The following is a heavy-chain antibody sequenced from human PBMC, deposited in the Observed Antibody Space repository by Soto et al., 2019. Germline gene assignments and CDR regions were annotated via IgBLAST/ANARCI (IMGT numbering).Heavy chain of an antibody. Sequence: QLRESGPGLVKPSQTLSLTCTVSGTPINSADFYWTWIRQPPGKGLEWIGYIYYSGTTFHTPSLRSRSSMSVDTSKNQFSLRLNSVTAADTAVYYCARGYDFAGFSPYGLDVWGQGTTVTVSS. CDR2: IYYSGTT. D-gene: IGHD3-3*01. CDR3: ARGYDFAGFSPYGLDV. J-gene: IGHJ6*02. CDR1: GTPINSADFY. V-gene: IGHV4-30-4*01.